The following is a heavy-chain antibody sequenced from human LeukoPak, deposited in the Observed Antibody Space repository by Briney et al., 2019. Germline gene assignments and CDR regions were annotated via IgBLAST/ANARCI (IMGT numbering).Heavy chain of an antibody. D-gene: IGHD6-13*01. CDR1: GGSISSYY. CDR3: AGRGPQLVVGWDWFDP. Sequence: AETLTLTCTVSGGSISSYYWSWIRQPPGKGLEWIGDIYYSGSTKYNPSLRSRVTITVNTTNTQYSLKLSSVAAADTAVYYCAGRGPQLVVGWDWFDPWGQRTLVTVSS. V-gene: IGHV4-59*08. CDR2: IYYSGST. J-gene: IGHJ5*02.